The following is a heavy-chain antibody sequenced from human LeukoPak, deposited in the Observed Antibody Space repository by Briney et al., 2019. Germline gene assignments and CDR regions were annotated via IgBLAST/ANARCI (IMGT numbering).Heavy chain of an antibody. D-gene: IGHD6-19*01. CDR3: ATLGLGDSRGWYGFDY. V-gene: IGHV3-30*04. Sequence: PGRSLRLSCAASGFAFSNYALRWVRQAPGKGLEWGAGTSADESHKTYADSVRGRFTVSRDNSKNTLYLQMNSLRPEDTAVYYCATLGLGDSRGWYGFDYWGQGTLVTVSS. CDR1: GFAFSNYA. J-gene: IGHJ4*02. CDR2: TSADESHK.